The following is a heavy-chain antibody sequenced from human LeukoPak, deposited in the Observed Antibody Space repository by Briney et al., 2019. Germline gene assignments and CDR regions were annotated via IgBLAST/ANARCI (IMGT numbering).Heavy chain of an antibody. CDR3: ARVGSYSNYALDY. CDR1: GGPISSYY. V-gene: IGHV4-4*07. Sequence: SQTLSLPCTVSGGPISSYYWSWLRQPAGKGLEWIGRIYTSGSTNYNPSLKSRVTMSVDTSKNQFSLKLSSVTAADTAVYYCARVGSYSNYALDYWGQGTLVTVSS. CDR2: IYTSGST. J-gene: IGHJ4*02. D-gene: IGHD4-11*01.